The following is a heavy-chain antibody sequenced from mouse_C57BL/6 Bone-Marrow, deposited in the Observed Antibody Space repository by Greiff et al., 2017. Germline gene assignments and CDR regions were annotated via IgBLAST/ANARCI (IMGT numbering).Heavy chain of an antibody. D-gene: IGHD2-3*01. CDR2: IWTGGGT. Sequence: VQLQASGPGLVAPSQSLSITCTVSGFSLTSYALSWVRPPPGKGLAWLGVIWTGGGTNYNSALKSRLSISKDNSKSQVFLKMNSLQTDDTARYYCASFDGYYPPWFAYWGQGTLVTVSA. V-gene: IGHV2-9-1*01. J-gene: IGHJ3*01. CDR1: GFSLTSYA. CDR3: ASFDGYYPPWFAY.